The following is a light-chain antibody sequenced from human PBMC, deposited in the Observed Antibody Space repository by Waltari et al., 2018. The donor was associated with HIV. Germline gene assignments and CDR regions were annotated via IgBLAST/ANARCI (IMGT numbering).Light chain of an antibody. CDR2: GNS. Sequence: QSVLTQPPSVSGAPAQRVTLSCTGSSSTIGAGYDVHWYQQLPGTAPKLLIYGNSNRPSGVPDRFSGSKSGTSASLAITGLQPDDETDYYCQSYDSSLSNWVFGGGTKLTVL. CDR3: QSYDSSLSNWV. CDR1: SSTIGAGYD. V-gene: IGLV1-40*01. J-gene: IGLJ3*02.